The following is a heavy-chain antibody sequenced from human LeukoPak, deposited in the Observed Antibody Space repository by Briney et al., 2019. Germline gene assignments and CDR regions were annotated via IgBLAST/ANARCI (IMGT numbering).Heavy chain of an antibody. V-gene: IGHV3-74*01. J-gene: IGHJ4*02. D-gene: IGHD6-13*01. Sequence: GGSLRLSCAASGFTFSSYWMYWVRQAPGKGLVWVSRINSDGSSTSYADSVKGRFTISRDNAKNTLYLQMNSLRAKDTAVYYCARRGAAAGTTDCWGQGTLVTVSS. CDR1: GFTFSSYW. CDR2: INSDGSST. CDR3: ARRGAAAGTTDC.